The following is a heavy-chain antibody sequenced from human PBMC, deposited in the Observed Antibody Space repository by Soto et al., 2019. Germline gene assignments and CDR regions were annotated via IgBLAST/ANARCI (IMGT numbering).Heavy chain of an antibody. Sequence: QVQLVESGGGVVQPGRSLRLSCAASGFTFSSYGMHWVRQAPGKGLEWVAVISYDGSNKYYADSVKVRFTISRDNSKNTLYLQMNSLRAEDTAVYYCAKDYGSGGFDYWGQGTLVTVSS. CDR1: GFTFSSYG. CDR2: ISYDGSNK. J-gene: IGHJ4*02. V-gene: IGHV3-30*18. CDR3: AKDYGSGGFDY. D-gene: IGHD3-10*01.